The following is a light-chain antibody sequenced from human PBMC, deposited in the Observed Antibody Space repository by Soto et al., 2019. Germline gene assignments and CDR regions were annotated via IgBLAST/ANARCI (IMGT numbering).Light chain of an antibody. V-gene: IGKV1-39*01. CDR1: QTISTY. CDR3: QQSDSTPYT. CDR2: DAS. Sequence: IQITQSTSSLSASVGDRVTITCRASQTISTYLNWYQQKPGKAPRLLIYDASSLLSGVPSRFSGSGSGTDFTLTIASLQPEDFSTYYCQQSDSTPYTFGQGTKVDIK. J-gene: IGKJ2*01.